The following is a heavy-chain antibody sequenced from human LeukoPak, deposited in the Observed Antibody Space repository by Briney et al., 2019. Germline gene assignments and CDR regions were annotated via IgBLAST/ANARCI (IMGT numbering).Heavy chain of an antibody. D-gene: IGHD2/OR15-2a*01. CDR2: IYYSGST. J-gene: IGHJ6*02. V-gene: IGHV4-59*01. CDR3: ARGGEWYRTTTYGPYYYYGMDV. Sequence: NPSETLSLTCTVSGGSISSYYWSWIRQPPGKGLEWIGYIYYSGSTNYNPSLKSRVTISVDTSKNQFSLKLSSVTAADTAVYYCARGGEWYRTTTYGPYYYYGMDVWGQGTTVTVSS. CDR1: GGSISSYY.